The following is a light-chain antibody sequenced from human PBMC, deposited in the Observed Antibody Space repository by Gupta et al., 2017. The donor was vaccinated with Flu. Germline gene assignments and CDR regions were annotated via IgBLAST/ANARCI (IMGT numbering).Light chain of an antibody. Sequence: QSALTQPASVSASPGQSITIPCTGTSSDVGGYNYVYWYQHHPGKAPKLMIYEVINRPAGVSNRFSGSKSGSTASLTISGLKVEDEAEYYCSSDTSSNSLEFGGGTKLTVL. CDR1: SSDVGGYNY. V-gene: IGLV2-14*01. CDR3: SSDTSSNSLE. CDR2: EVI. J-gene: IGLJ3*02.